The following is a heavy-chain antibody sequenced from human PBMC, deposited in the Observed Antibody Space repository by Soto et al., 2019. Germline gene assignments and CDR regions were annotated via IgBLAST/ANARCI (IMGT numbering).Heavy chain of an antibody. J-gene: IGHJ6*02. CDR1: GGSISSSSYC. Sequence: QLQLQESGPGLVKPSETLSLTCTVSGGSISSSSYCWGWIRQPPGKGLEWIGSIFYSGSTYYNPSLKSRVTISVDTSKNQFSLKLSSVTAADTAVYYCARHLTYCSAGSCYSDFPYYGMDVWGQGTTVTVSS. V-gene: IGHV4-39*01. D-gene: IGHD2-15*01. CDR2: IFYSGST. CDR3: ARHLTYCSAGSCYSDFPYYGMDV.